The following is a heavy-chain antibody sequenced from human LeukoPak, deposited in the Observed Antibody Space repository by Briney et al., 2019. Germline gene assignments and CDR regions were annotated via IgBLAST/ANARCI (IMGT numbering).Heavy chain of an antibody. CDR2: ISSSGSTI. Sequence: GGSLRLSCAASGFTFSSYEMNWVRQAPGKGLEWVSYISSSGSTIYYADSVKGRFTISRDNSKNTLYLQMNSLRAEDTAVYYCAKDGYCSGGSCYSRVFDPWGQGTLVTVSS. V-gene: IGHV3-48*03. CDR3: AKDGYCSGGSCYSRVFDP. CDR1: GFTFSSYE. J-gene: IGHJ5*02. D-gene: IGHD2-15*01.